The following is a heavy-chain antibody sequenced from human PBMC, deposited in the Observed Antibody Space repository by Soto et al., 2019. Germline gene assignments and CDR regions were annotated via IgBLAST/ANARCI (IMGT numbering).Heavy chain of an antibody. CDR1: GGSFSGYY. CDR2: INHSGST. V-gene: IGHV4-34*01. CDR3: ASTPREYSGYESTFDY. J-gene: IGHJ4*02. Sequence: SQTLSLTCAVYGGSFSGYYWSWIRQPPGKGLEWIGEINHSGSTNYNPSLKSRVTISVDTSKNQFSLKLSSVTAADTAVYYCASTPREYSGYESTFDYWGQGTLVTVSS. D-gene: IGHD5-12*01.